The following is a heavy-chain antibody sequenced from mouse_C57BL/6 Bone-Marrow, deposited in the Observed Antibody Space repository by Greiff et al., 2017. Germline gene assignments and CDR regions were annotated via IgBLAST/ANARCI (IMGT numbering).Heavy chain of an antibody. CDR1: GFTFSSYA. Sequence: EVQLVESGEGLVKPGGSLKLSCAASGFTFSSYAMSWVRPTPEKRLEWVAYISSGGDYIYYADTVTGRFTISSDNARNTLYMQMSSMKSEDTAMDYCTRDYYGRSPYAMDYWGQGTSVTVSS. D-gene: IGHD1-1*01. J-gene: IGHJ4*01. V-gene: IGHV5-9-1*02. CDR3: TRDYYGRSPYAMDY. CDR2: ISSGGDYI.